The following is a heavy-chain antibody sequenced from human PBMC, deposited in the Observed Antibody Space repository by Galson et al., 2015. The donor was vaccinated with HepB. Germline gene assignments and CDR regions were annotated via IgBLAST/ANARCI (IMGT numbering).Heavy chain of an antibody. D-gene: IGHD6-13*01. Sequence: SLRLSCAASGFTFSGSAIHWVRQASGKGLEWVGRIRCKANDYATAYAASLKGRFTISRADSKNTAYLHMKSLKTEDTAVYYCTRLGDFSGYSSSWGQGTLATVSS. CDR1: GFTFSGSA. J-gene: IGHJ4*02. V-gene: IGHV3-73*01. CDR2: IRCKANDYAT. CDR3: TRLGDFSGYSSS.